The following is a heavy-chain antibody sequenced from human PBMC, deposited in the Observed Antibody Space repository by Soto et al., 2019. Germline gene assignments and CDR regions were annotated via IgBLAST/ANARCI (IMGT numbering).Heavy chain of an antibody. CDR1: GFTFSSYA. CDR3: ASSENVIAVAGTSLDD. V-gene: IGHV3-23*01. CDR2: ISGSGGST. J-gene: IGHJ4*02. Sequence: PGGSLRLSCAASGFTFSSYAMSWVRQAPGKGLEWVSAISGSGGSTYYADSVKGRFTISRDNSKNTLYLQMNSLRAEDTAVYYCASSENVIAVAGTSLDDWGQGTLVTVSS. D-gene: IGHD6-19*01.